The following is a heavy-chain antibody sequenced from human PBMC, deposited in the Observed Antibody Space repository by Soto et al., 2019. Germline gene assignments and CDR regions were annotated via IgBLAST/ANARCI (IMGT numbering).Heavy chain of an antibody. CDR3: ARRDYDSSGDYDLGY. D-gene: IGHD3-22*01. V-gene: IGHV1-69*05. CDR2: IISIFGTA. Sequence: QVQLVQSGAEVKKPGSSVKVSCKASGGTFSSYAISWVRQAPGQGLEWMGGIISIFGTADYAQKFQGRVTXTXXXSXGTAYMELSSLRSEDTAVYYCARRDYDSSGDYDLGYWGQGTLVTVSS. CDR1: GGTFSSYA. J-gene: IGHJ4*02.